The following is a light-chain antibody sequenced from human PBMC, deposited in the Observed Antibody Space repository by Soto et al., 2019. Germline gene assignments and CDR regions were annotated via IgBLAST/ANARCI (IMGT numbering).Light chain of an antibody. Sequence: EILLTQSPGTLSSSAGERAALSCRARQSVSSGYLAWYQQRPGQAPRLLIYGASRKATDIPDRFSGSGSGTEFPLTISRLEPQDFVMYYCQHYGTSPRTFGQGTKVDIK. CDR2: GAS. CDR1: QSVSSGY. V-gene: IGKV3-20*01. CDR3: QHYGTSPRT. J-gene: IGKJ1*01.